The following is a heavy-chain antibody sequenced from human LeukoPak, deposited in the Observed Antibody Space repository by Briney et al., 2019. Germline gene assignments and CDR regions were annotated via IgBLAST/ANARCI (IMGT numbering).Heavy chain of an antibody. J-gene: IGHJ4*02. V-gene: IGHV4-38-2*01. CDR3: ARLWIDAIDH. D-gene: IGHD2-2*03. CDR1: GFTFSSYA. Sequence: GSLRLSCAASGFTFSSYAMSWVRQAPGKGLEWIGSIYHSGSTYYNPSLKSRVTISVDTSKTQFSLKLSSVTAADTAVYYCARLWIDAIDHWGQGTRVTVSS. CDR2: IYHSGST.